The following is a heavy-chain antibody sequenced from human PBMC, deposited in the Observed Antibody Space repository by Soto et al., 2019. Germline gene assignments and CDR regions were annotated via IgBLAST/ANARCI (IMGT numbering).Heavy chain of an antibody. CDR3: ARTRMPYDFWSGYYMDY. CDR2: IIPIFGTA. J-gene: IGHJ4*02. V-gene: IGHV1-69*06. Sequence: ASVKVSCKASGGTFSSYAISWVRQAPGQGLEWMGGIIPIFGTANYAQKCQGRVTITADKSTSTAYMGLSSLRSEDTAVYYCARTRMPYDFWSGYYMDYWGQGTLVTVSS. D-gene: IGHD3-3*01. CDR1: GGTFSSYA.